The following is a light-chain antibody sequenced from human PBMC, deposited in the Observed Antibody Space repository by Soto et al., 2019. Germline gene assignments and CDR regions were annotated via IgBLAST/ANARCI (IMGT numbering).Light chain of an antibody. CDR1: SSNIVSYS. Sequence: QSVLTQPPSASGTPGQRVTMSCSGSSSNIVSYSVSWYLHLPGTAPKLLIYSDNQRPSGVPDRFSGSKSGTSASLAISGPQSEDEADYYCASWDDSLNGPVFGGGTKLTVL. V-gene: IGLV1-44*01. J-gene: IGLJ3*02. CDR3: ASWDDSLNGPV. CDR2: SDN.